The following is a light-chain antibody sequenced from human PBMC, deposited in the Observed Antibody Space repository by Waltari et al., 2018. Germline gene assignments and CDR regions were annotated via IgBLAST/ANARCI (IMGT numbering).Light chain of an antibody. CDR2: DDN. CDR3: CSYAGSYTWV. J-gene: IGLJ3*02. Sequence: QSALTHPPPVSWSPGQSSTLSCTATRSDAGIYNLVSWYQQYPGKAPKVMIYDDNRRPSGVSDRFSGSKSGNTASLTISGVQAEDEADYYCCSYAGSYTWVFGGGTKLTVL. V-gene: IGLV2-23*01. CDR1: RSDAGIYNL.